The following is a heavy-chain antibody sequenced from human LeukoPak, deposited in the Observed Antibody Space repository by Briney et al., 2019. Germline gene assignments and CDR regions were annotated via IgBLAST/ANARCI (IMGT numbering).Heavy chain of an antibody. J-gene: IGHJ1*01. CDR3: ARDMTTETNCYLQH. D-gene: IGHD4-17*01. Sequence: PGGSLRLSCAASGFTFSTYAMNWVRQAPGKGLEWVSSIRSKHIYYADSVKGRFSISRDDASNSLFLHMNGLRDEDTAVYYCARDMTTETNCYLQHWRQGTLVTVSS. CDR2: IRSKHI. V-gene: IGHV3-21*01. CDR1: GFTFSTYA.